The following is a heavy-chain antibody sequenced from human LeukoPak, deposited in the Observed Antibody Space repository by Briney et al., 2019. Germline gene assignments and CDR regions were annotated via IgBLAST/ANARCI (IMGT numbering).Heavy chain of an antibody. D-gene: IGHD3-10*01. CDR2: IYYSGST. Sequence: SETLPLTCTVSGGSISSSSYYWVWIRQPPGKGLEWIGSIYYSGSTYYNPSLKSRVTISVDTSKNQFSLKLSSVAAADADVYYCATCGGSGSFNWFDPWGQGTLVTVSS. J-gene: IGHJ5*02. CDR1: GGSISSSSYY. V-gene: IGHV4-39*01. CDR3: ATCGGSGSFNWFDP.